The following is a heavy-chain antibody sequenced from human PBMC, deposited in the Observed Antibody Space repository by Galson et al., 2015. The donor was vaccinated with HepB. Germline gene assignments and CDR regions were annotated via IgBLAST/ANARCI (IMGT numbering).Heavy chain of an antibody. J-gene: IGHJ4*02. CDR2: IIPNSGRP. Sequence: SVKVSCKASGYTFSGYNIHWVRQAPGQGPEWMGRIIPNSGRPNYAHKLQGRVTMTTGASLSTAYLELRSLRSDDTAIYYCAREYTERQYSDTYGSFVPDYWGQGTLVTVSS. D-gene: IGHD5-12*01. CDR1: GYTFSGYN. V-gene: IGHV1-2*02. CDR3: AREYTERQYSDTYGSFVPDY.